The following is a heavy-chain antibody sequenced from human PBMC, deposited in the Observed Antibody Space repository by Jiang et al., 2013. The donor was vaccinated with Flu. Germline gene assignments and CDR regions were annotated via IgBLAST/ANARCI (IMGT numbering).Heavy chain of an antibody. CDR2: INAGNGDT. D-gene: IGHD2/OR15-2a*01. V-gene: IGHV1-3*01. J-gene: IGHJ6*04. Sequence: GAEVKKPGASVNLSCKTSGYIFTTYGIHWVRQAPGQRLEWMGWINAGNGDTYYSQIFQGRVTITRDTSASTASMELSSLRSEDTAVYYCARGDFLDVWGKGTTVTVSS. CDR1: GYIFTTYG. CDR3: ARGDFLDV.